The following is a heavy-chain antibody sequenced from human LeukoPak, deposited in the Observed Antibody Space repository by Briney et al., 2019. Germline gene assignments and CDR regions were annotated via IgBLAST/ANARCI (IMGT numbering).Heavy chain of an antibody. V-gene: IGHV1-2*02. D-gene: IGHD5/OR15-5a*01. Sequence: ASVKVSCKASGYIFTGFFIHWVRQAPGQGLECMGWINPTSGDTNSSQKFQGRVTMTRDTSISTAYMELSRLKSDDTAFYYCATGRDLVSTTSPFDYWGQGTLVTVSS. CDR2: INPTSGDT. J-gene: IGHJ4*02. CDR3: ATGRDLVSTTSPFDY. CDR1: GYIFTGFF.